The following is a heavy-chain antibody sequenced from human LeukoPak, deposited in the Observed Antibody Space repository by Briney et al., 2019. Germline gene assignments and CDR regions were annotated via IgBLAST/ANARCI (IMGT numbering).Heavy chain of an antibody. V-gene: IGHV4-38-2*01. CDR2: IYRSGST. Sequence: SETLSLTCAVSGYSISSGYYWGWIRQPPGKGLEWIGSIYRSGSTYYNPSLKSRVTISVDTSKNQFSLKLTSVTAADTAVYYCARHASVDGNWPRPLDYWGQGSLVTVSS. D-gene: IGHD6-19*01. CDR1: GYSISSGYY. J-gene: IGHJ4*02. CDR3: ARHASVDGNWPRPLDY.